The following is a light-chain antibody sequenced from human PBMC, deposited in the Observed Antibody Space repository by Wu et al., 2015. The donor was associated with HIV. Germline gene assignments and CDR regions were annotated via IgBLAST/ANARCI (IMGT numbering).Light chain of an antibody. CDR3: QQLNSFPPT. V-gene: IGKV1-9*01. J-gene: IGKJ2*01. CDR1: QGISSY. Sequence: DIQLTQSPSFLSASVGDRVTITCRASQGISSYLAWYQQRPGKAPKLLIYAASTLQSGVPSRFSGSGSGTEFTLTISSLQPEDFATYYCQQLNSFPPTFGQGTKLDSK. CDR2: AAS.